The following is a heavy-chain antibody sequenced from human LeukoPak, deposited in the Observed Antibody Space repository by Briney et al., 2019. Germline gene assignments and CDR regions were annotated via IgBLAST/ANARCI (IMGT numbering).Heavy chain of an antibody. J-gene: IGHJ4*02. D-gene: IGHD3-3*01. CDR3: ARDRYYDFWSGYKAFDY. CDR1: GGSFSGYY. CDR2: INHSGST. Sequence: SETLSLTCAVYGGSFSGYYWSWIRQPPGKGLEWIGEINHSGSTNYNPSLKGRVTISVDTSKNQFSLKLSSVTAADTAVYHCARDRYYDFWSGYKAFDYWGQGTLVTVSS. V-gene: IGHV4-34*01.